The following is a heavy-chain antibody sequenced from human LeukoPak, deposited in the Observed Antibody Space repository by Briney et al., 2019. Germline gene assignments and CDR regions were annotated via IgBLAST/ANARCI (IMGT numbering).Heavy chain of an antibody. Sequence: PSETLSLTCAVYGGSFSGYYWSWIRQPPGKGLEWIGEINHSGSTNYNPSLKSRVTISVDTSKNQFSLKLSSVTAADTAVYYCARGLGSGSYLSYYYYYMDVWGKGTTVTVSS. CDR1: GGSFSGYY. J-gene: IGHJ6*03. D-gene: IGHD3-10*01. V-gene: IGHV4-34*01. CDR2: INHSGST. CDR3: ARGLGSGSYLSYYYYYMDV.